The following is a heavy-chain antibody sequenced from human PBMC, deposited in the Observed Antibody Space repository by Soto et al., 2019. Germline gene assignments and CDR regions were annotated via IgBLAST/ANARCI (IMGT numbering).Heavy chain of an antibody. CDR3: ARAQPTYSRSYFDY. CDR2: ISGRGDDT. D-gene: IGHD1-26*01. J-gene: IGHJ4*02. CDR1: GFTFSSYA. Sequence: EVQLLESGGDLVQPGGSLRLSCAASGFTFSSYAMSWVRQAPGKGLEWVSTISGRGDDTYYTDSVKGRFTISRDNSKNTLYVHMNGLRAEDTAVYYCARAQPTYSRSYFDYWGQGTLVTVSS. V-gene: IGHV3-23*01.